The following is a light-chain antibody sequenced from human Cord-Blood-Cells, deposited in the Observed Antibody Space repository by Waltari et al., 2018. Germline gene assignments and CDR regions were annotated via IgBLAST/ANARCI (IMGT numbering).Light chain of an antibody. V-gene: IGKV3-11*01. CDR3: QQRSNWPLT. J-gene: IGKJ4*01. CDR1: QSVRSY. CDR2: DAS. Sequence: EIVLTQSPATLSLSPAERATLSCRASQSVRSYLAWYQQKPGQAPRLLIYDASNRATGIPGRFSGSGSGTDFTLTISSLEPEDFAVYYCQQRSNWPLTFGGGTKVEIK.